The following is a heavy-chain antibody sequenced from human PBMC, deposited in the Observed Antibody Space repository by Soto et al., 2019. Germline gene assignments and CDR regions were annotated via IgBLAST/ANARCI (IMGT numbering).Heavy chain of an antibody. CDR1: GGSISSGGYS. J-gene: IGHJ4*02. D-gene: IGHD5-12*01. CDR3: VRDSPIGSTFSGYDGIDY. V-gene: IGHV4-30-2*01. Sequence: SETLSLTCAVSGGSISSGGYSWSWIRQPPGKGLECIGYISHSGSTYYNPSLKSRVTISLDRSKNQFSLKLSSVTAADTAVYYCVRDSPIGSTFSGYDGIDYWGQGTLVTVSS. CDR2: ISHSGST.